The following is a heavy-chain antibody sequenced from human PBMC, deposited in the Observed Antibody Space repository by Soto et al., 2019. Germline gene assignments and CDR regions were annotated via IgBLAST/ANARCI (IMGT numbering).Heavy chain of an antibody. D-gene: IGHD3-22*01. CDR1: GYTFTGYY. Sequence: QVQLVQSGAEVKKPGASVKVSCKASGYTFTGYYIHWVRQAPGQGLEWMGWIIPKNGRTKYGQKFQDRVTMTRDKSISTAYMELSRLRSDDTAVYYCARGTFDNSGDYFAGWFDPWGQGTLVTVSS. V-gene: IGHV1-2*02. CDR2: IIPKNGRT. J-gene: IGHJ5*02. CDR3: ARGTFDNSGDYFAGWFDP.